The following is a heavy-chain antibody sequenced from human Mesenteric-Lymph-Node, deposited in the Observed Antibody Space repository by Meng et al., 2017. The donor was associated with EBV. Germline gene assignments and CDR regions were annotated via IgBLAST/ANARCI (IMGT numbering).Heavy chain of an antibody. CDR1: HFTFSAYA. CDR3: ARRFYDSSGFYYWYFDL. D-gene: IGHD3-22*01. J-gene: IGHJ2*01. V-gene: IGHV3-21*01. CDR2: ISSSSTYI. Sequence: EVQLVGSGGGRVKQGGWLRLSCAVSHFTFSAYAMNWVRQAPGKGLEWDSSISSSSTYIHYADSVKGRFTISRDNAKNSLYLQMDSLRPEDTAVYYCARRFYDSSGFYYWYFDLWGRGTLVTVAS.